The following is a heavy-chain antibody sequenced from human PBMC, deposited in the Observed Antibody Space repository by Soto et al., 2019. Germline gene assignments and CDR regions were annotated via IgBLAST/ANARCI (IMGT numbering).Heavy chain of an antibody. CDR3: ARSHIVPRLLMYPYDY. CDR1: GGSLSGYY. CDR2: IYYAGTT. D-gene: IGHD6-6*01. V-gene: IGHV4-59*08. J-gene: IGHJ4*02. Sequence: SETLSLTCSISGGSLSGYYWTWTRQPPGKGLEWIGYIYYAGTTTYNPSLKNRVTISLDTPKNHFSLKMDSVTAADTAVYYCARSHIVPRLLMYPYDYWGQGTLVTVSS.